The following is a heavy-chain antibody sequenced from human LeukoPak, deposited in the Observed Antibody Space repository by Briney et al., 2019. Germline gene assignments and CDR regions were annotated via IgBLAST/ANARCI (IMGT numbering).Heavy chain of an antibody. CDR2: MNPNSGNT. CDR1: GYTFTSYG. D-gene: IGHD3-9*01. CDR3: ARQADLLRHFDSLLSGTDFDY. Sequence: ASVKVSCKASGYTFTSYGISWVRQAPEQGLEWMGWMNPNSGNTGYAQKFQGRVTMTRNTSISTAYMELSSLRSEDTAVYYCARQADLLRHFDSLLSGTDFDYWGQGTLVTVSS. V-gene: IGHV1-8*02. J-gene: IGHJ4*02.